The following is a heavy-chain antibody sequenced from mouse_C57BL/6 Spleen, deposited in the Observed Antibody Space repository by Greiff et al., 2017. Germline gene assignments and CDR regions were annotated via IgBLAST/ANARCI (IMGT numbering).Heavy chain of an antibody. J-gene: IGHJ3*01. D-gene: IGHD1-1*01. V-gene: IGHV1-50*01. Sequence: QVQLQQPGAELVKPGASVKLSCKASGYTFTSYWMQWVKQRPGQGLEWIGEIDPSDSYTNYNQKFKGKATLTVDTSSSTAYMQLSSLTSEDSAVYYCARGDGSSQAWFAYWGQGTLVTVSA. CDR1: GYTFTSYW. CDR3: ARGDGSSQAWFAY. CDR2: IDPSDSYT.